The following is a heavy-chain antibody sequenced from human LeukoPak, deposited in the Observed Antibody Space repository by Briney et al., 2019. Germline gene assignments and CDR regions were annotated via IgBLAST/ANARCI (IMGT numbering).Heavy chain of an antibody. CDR3: ARVTYNDAL. Sequence: QSGGSLRRSCAASGFTFSLYWMNWVRRAPGKGLEWVANIKQDGSEKNYVDSVKGRFAISRDNAKNSLYLQMNSLRAEDTAVYYCARVTYNDALWGQGTLVTVSS. D-gene: IGHD1-14*01. V-gene: IGHV3-7*01. J-gene: IGHJ4*02. CDR1: GFTFSLYW. CDR2: IKQDGSEK.